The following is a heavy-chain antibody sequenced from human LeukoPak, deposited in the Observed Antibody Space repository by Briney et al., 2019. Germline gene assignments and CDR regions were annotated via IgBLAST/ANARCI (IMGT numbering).Heavy chain of an antibody. D-gene: IGHD3-22*01. V-gene: IGHV3-48*01. CDR1: GFTFSSYS. Sequence: GGSLRLSCAASGFTFSSYSMNWVRQAPGKGLEWVTYISSSGSTIYYADSVKGRFTISRDSSKNTLYLQMNSLRAEDTAVYYCAKVSGSGVATMIVVMPFYFDYWGQGTLVTVSS. CDR2: ISSSGSTI. J-gene: IGHJ4*02. CDR3: AKVSGSGVATMIVVMPFYFDY.